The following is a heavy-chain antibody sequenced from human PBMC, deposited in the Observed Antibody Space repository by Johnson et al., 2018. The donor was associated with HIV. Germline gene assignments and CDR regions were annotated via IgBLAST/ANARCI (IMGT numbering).Heavy chain of an antibody. J-gene: IGHJ3*01. CDR3: ARGREDF. CDR2: IKEAGSEQ. CDR1: GFTFSNYW. D-gene: IGHD1-26*01. V-gene: IGHV3-7*01. Sequence: EVQLVESGGGLVQPGGSLRLSCTASGFTFSNYWMSWVRQAPGKGLEWVANIKEAGSEQYYVDSVKGRFTISRDNAKNSVYLRMNSLRVDDTAMYYCARGREDFWGQGAMVTVSP.